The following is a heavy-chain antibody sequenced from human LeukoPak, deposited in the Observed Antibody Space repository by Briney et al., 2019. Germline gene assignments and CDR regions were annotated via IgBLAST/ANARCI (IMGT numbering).Heavy chain of an antibody. J-gene: IGHJ4*02. Sequence: SETLSLTCAVYGGSFSGYYWSWIRQPPGKGLEWIGEINHSGSTNYNPSLKSRVTISVDTSKNQFSLKLSSVTAADTAVYYCARPTGVRNDYGDYGLWGQGTLVTVSS. V-gene: IGHV4-34*01. CDR1: GGSFSGYY. CDR3: ARPTGVRNDYGDYGL. D-gene: IGHD4-17*01. CDR2: INHSGST.